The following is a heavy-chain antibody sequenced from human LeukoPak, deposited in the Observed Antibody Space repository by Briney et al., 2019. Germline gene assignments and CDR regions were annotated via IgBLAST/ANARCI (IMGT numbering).Heavy chain of an antibody. CDR2: IGAAGDT. Sequence: GGSLRLSCVASGFTFRNYDLHWLRQATGKGLEWVSGIGAAGDTYYPGSVKGRFTISRENANNSLYLQMNSLRAGDTAMYYCARDRAGDFDYWGQGTLVTVSS. D-gene: IGHD6-19*01. V-gene: IGHV3-13*04. J-gene: IGHJ4*02. CDR3: ARDRAGDFDY. CDR1: GFTFRNYD.